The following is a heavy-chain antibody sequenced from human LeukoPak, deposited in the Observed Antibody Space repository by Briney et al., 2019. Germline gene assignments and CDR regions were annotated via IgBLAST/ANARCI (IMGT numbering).Heavy chain of an antibody. CDR3: ARLYGPDAFDI. Sequence: QPGGSLRLSCAASGFTVSRNYMSWDRQAPGKGLEWVSVIYSGGSTSYADSVKGRFTISRDSSKNTLFLQMNSLRAEDTAVYYCARLYGPDAFDIWGQGTMVTVSS. J-gene: IGHJ3*02. CDR1: GFTVSRNY. D-gene: IGHD4-17*01. CDR2: IYSGGST. V-gene: IGHV3-66*01.